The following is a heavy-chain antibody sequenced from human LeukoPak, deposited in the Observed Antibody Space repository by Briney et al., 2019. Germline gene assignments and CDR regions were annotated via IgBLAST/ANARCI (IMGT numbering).Heavy chain of an antibody. D-gene: IGHD3-10*01. CDR1: GFTFSSYG. V-gene: IGHV3-30*18. J-gene: IGHJ3*02. Sequence: PGGSLRLSCAASGFTFSSYGMHWVRQAPGKGLEWVAVISYDGSNKYYADSVKGRFTISRDNSKNPLYLQMNSLRAEDTAVYYCAKEKVDYYGSRNAFDIWGQGTMVTVSS. CDR3: AKEKVDYYGSRNAFDI. CDR2: ISYDGSNK.